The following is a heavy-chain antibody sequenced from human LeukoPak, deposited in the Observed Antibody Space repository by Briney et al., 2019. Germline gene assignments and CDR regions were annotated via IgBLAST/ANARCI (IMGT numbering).Heavy chain of an antibody. J-gene: IGHJ6*03. CDR1: GFTFSSYT. D-gene: IGHD5-12*01. Sequence: PGGSLRLSCAASGFTFSSYTMNWVRQAPGKGLEWVSSISTKSNIYYADSVKGRFTISRDNTKNSLYLQMNSLRAEDTAVYYCARCGLRGYSGYYYYYYMDVWGKGTTVTVSS. CDR2: ISTKSNI. V-gene: IGHV3-21*01. CDR3: ARCGLRGYSGYYYYYYMDV.